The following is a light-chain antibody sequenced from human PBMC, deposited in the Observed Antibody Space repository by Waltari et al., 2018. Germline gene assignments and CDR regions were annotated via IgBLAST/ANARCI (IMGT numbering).Light chain of an antibody. CDR3: QQFMSYPIT. J-gene: IGKJ4*01. CDR1: QSIDSR. CDR2: EAS. V-gene: IGKV1-5*03. Sequence: DIQMTQSPSTLSASVGDRVTITCRASQSIDSRLAWYQQKPGKAPKYLMFEASILENGVPPRFSGRRSGTEFTLTISSLQPDDVATYYCQQFMSYPITFGGGTKVEI.